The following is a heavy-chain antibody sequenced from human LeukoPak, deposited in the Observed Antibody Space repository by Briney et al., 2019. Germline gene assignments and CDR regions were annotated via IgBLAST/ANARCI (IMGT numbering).Heavy chain of an antibody. Sequence: ASVKVSCKASGYTFTSYAMHWVRHAPGQRLEWMGWINAGNGNTKCSQKFQGRVTITRDKSASTVYMELSSVRSEDTAVYYCARDAGWSAAMVTFWFDPWGQGTLVTVSS. V-gene: IGHV1-3*01. CDR2: INAGNGNT. J-gene: IGHJ5*02. CDR3: ARDAGWSAAMVTFWFDP. CDR1: GYTFTSYA. D-gene: IGHD5-18*01.